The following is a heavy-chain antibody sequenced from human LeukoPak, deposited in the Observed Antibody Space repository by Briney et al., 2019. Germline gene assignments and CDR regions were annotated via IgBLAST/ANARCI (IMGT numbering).Heavy chain of an antibody. D-gene: IGHD3-22*01. Sequence: GGSLRLSCAASGFIVSSNYMSWVRQAPGKGLEWVSAIYSGGNTYYADSVKGRFTISRDDSKNTLYLQMNSLRGEDTAVYYCARDARSGYYFTFDYWGQGTLVTVSS. J-gene: IGHJ4*02. V-gene: IGHV3-53*01. CDR2: IYSGGNT. CDR1: GFIVSSNY. CDR3: ARDARSGYYFTFDY.